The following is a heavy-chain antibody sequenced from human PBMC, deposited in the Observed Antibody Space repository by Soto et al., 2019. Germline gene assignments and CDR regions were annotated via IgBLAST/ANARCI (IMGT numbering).Heavy chain of an antibody. CDR3: VKGKYDFDY. J-gene: IGHJ4*02. V-gene: IGHV3-64D*06. Sequence: HPGGSLRLSCSASGFTFSRYAIHWVRQAPGKGLEYVSTISSNGGSTYYADSVKGRFTISRDNSKNTLYLQMSSLRAEDTALYYCVKGKYDFDYWGQGTLVTVSS. CDR1: GFTFSRYA. CDR2: ISSNGGST.